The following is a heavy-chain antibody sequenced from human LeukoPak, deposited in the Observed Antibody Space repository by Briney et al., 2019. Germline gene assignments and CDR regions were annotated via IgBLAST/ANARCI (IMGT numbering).Heavy chain of an antibody. Sequence: PGRSLRLSCAASGCTFSTYAMHWVRQAPGEGLEWVALISYDGTHTYYPDSVKGRLTISIDNSKNTLYLQMNSLRAEDTAVFYCAKVYYPSGSYSNEYYAMDVWGKGTTVTVSS. J-gene: IGHJ6*04. D-gene: IGHD3-10*01. V-gene: IGHV3-30*18. CDR3: AKVYYPSGSYSNEYYAMDV. CDR1: GCTFSTYA. CDR2: ISYDGTHT.